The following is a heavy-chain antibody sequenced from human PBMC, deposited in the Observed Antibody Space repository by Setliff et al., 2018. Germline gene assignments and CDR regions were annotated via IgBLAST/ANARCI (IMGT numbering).Heavy chain of an antibody. Sequence: PGGSLRLSCAASGFSFSSYAMSWVRQAPGKGLEWVSTVNDNGRTTYYPNSVKGQFTISRDNSKNTLYLQMNNPSAEDTALYYCARRSATAGQGGFDIWGQGTMVTVSS. V-gene: IGHV3-23*01. D-gene: IGHD6-19*01. CDR3: ARRSATAGQGGFDI. CDR1: GFSFSSYA. J-gene: IGHJ3*02. CDR2: VNDNGRTT.